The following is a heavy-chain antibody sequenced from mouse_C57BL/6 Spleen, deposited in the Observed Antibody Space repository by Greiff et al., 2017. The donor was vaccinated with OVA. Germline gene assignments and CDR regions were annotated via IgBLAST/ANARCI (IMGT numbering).Heavy chain of an antibody. V-gene: IGHV1-7*01. CDR3: ARSYYSNYVDY. CDR1: GYTFTSYW. CDR2: INPSSGYT. D-gene: IGHD2-5*01. J-gene: IGHJ2*01. Sequence: QVQLQQSGAELAKPGASVKLSCKASGYTFTSYWMHWVKQRPGQGLEWIGYINPSSGYTTYHQKFKDKATLTADKSSSTAYMQLSSLTYEDSAVYYCARSYYSNYVDYWGQGTTLTVSS.